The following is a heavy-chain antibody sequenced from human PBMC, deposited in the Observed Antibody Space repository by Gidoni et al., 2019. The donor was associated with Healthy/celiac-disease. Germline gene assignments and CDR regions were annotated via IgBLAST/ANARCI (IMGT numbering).Heavy chain of an antibody. D-gene: IGHD3-22*01. CDR1: GFTFRRYS. CDR3: ARDPQESYYDSSGYYVDY. Sequence: EVQLVESGGGLVKPGGSLRLSCAASGFTFRRYSMNWVRQAPGKGLEWVSSISSSSSYIYYADSVKGRFTISRDNAKNSLYLQMNSLRAEDTAVYYCARDPQESYYDSSGYYVDYWGQGTLVTVSS. J-gene: IGHJ4*02. CDR2: ISSSSSYI. V-gene: IGHV3-21*01.